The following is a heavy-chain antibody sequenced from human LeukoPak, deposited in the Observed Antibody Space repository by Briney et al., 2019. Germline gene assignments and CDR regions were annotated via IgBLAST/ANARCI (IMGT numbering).Heavy chain of an antibody. Sequence: SETLSLTCTVSGGSISTYYWSWIRQPAGKGLEWIGRIYTSGSPNYNPSLKSRVTMSVDTSKIQFSLILSSVTAADTAVYYCARGGSNYYFDYWGQETKVTVSS. V-gene: IGHV4-4*07. D-gene: IGHD5-12*01. J-gene: IGHJ4*02. CDR1: GGSISTYY. CDR2: IYTSGSP. CDR3: ARGGSNYYFDY.